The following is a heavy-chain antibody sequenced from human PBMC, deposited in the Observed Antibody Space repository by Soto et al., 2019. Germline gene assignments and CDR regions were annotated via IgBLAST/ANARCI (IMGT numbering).Heavy chain of an antibody. CDR2: IIPIFGTA. CDR1: GGTFSSYA. CDR3: ASGNYDFWSGYYGWYFDL. V-gene: IGHV1-69*12. Sequence: QVQLVQSGAEVKKPGSSVKVSCKASGGTFSSYAISWVRQAPGQGLEWIGGIIPIFGTANYAQKFQGRVTITADESTSTAYMELSSLRSEDTAVYYCASGNYDFWSGYYGWYFDLWGRGTLVTVSS. J-gene: IGHJ2*01. D-gene: IGHD3-3*01.